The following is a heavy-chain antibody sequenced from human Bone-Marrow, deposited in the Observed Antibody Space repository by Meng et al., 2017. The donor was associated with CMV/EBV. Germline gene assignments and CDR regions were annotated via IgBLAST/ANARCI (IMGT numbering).Heavy chain of an antibody. J-gene: IGHJ4*02. V-gene: IGHV4-4*07. D-gene: IGHD3-16*01. CDR3: AGSRPGGGACDY. CDR2: IQVIGHT. Sequence: QGQIQEAGPGLVKPSATLFLTCIVSGGSIKNYYWNWVRQPAGQGLEWIGLIQVIGHTVYNPSLKSRVTVSLDASKSQFSLTLNSVTAADTATYYCAGSRPGGGACDYWGQGILVTVSS. CDR1: GGSIKNYY.